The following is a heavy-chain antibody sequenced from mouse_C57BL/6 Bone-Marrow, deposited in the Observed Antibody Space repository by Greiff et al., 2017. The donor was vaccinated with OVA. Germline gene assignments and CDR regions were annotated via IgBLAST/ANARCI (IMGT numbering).Heavy chain of an antibody. V-gene: IGHV1-26*01. J-gene: IGHJ4*01. D-gene: IGHD2-1*01. Sequence: EVQLQQSGPELVKPGASVTISCKASGYTFTDYYMNWVKQSHGKSLEWIGDINPNNGGTSYNQKFKGKATLTVDKSSSTAYMELRSLTSEDSAVYYCARCPFYYGNYVVEYYAMDDWGQGTSVTVSS. CDR1: GYTFTDYY. CDR3: ARCPFYYGNYVVEYYAMDD. CDR2: INPNNGGT.